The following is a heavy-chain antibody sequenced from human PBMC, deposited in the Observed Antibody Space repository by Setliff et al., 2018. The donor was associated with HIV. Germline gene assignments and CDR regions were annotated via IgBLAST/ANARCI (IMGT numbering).Heavy chain of an antibody. D-gene: IGHD6-13*01. CDR2: FDPEDGET. Sequence: AAVKVSCKISGYTLTELSIHWVRQAPGKGLEWMANFDPEDGETFYAQKFQGRLTMTEDTSTDTAYMELSSLRSDDTAMYYCATDPGYSSTWYSESFQHWGQGTVVTVS. CDR1: GYTLTELS. V-gene: IGHV1-24*01. CDR3: ATDPGYSSTWYSESFQH. J-gene: IGHJ1*01.